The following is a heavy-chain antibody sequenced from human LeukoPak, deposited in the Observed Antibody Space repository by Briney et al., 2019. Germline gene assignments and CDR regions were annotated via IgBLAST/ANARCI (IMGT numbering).Heavy chain of an antibody. J-gene: IGHJ4*02. CDR1: GFTFSRYT. D-gene: IGHD1-26*01. V-gene: IGHV3-30*04. CDR2: LSYAGID. CDR3: ARDGDSGSYVSYYFDY. Sequence: GRSLRLSCAASGFTFSRYTIHWVRQAPGKGLEWVAVLSYAGIDNYADSVKGRFTISRDNSKNTLYLQMTSLRAEDTAVYYCARDGDSGSYVSYYFDYWGQGTLVTVSS.